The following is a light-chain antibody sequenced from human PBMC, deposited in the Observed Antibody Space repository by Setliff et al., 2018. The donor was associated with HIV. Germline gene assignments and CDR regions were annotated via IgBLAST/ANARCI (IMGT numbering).Light chain of an antibody. CDR2: DVS. CDR3: CSNTGSNTFV. CDR1: NSDVGGSRY. Sequence: GFPGQSLSISCTGTNSDVGGSRYVSWYQRYPGRAPKLLIFDVSDRPSGISNRFSASKSGNAASLTISGLQAEDEADYYCCSNTGSNTFVFGTGTKVTVL. V-gene: IGLV2-14*01. J-gene: IGLJ1*01.